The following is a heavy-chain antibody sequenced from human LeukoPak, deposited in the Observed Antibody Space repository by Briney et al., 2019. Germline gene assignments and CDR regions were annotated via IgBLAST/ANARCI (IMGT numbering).Heavy chain of an antibody. D-gene: IGHD3-9*01. CDR2: ISGSGGST. Sequence: GGSLRLSCAASGFTFSSYAMSWVRPAPGKGLEWVSAISGSGGSTYNADSVKGRFTISRDNSKNTLYLQMNSLRAEDTAVYYCARGSLYDILTGYQYYFDYWGQGTLVTVSS. J-gene: IGHJ4*02. CDR3: ARGSLYDILTGYQYYFDY. CDR1: GFTFSSYA. V-gene: IGHV3-23*01.